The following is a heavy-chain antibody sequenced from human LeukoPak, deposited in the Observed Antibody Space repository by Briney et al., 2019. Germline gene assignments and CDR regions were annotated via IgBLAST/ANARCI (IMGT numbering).Heavy chain of an antibody. CDR1: GFTFSNAW. J-gene: IGHJ6*03. CDR3: TTDRRGYCSSTSCLLWGSYYYYMDV. V-gene: IGHV3-15*01. Sequence: GGSLRLSCAASGFTFSNAWMSWVRQAPGKGLEWVGRIKSKTDGGTTDYAASVKGRFTISRDDSKNTLYLQMNSLKTEDTAVYYCTTDRRGYCSSTSCLLWGSYYYYMDVWGKGTTVTVSS. D-gene: IGHD2-2*01. CDR2: IKSKTDGGTT.